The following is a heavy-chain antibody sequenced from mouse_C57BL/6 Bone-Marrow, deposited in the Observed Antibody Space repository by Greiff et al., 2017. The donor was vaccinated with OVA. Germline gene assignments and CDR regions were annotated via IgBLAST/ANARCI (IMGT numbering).Heavy chain of an antibody. Sequence: QVQLQQPGAELVSPGSSVKLSCKASGYTFTSYWMHWVKQRPIQGLEWIGNIDPSDSETHYNQKFKDKATLTVAKSSRTSYMQLSSLTAEDTAVYYGARKAYYSNYVRDYFDDWGQGTTLTVSS. CDR1: GYTFTSYW. CDR2: IDPSDSET. V-gene: IGHV1-52*01. CDR3: ARKAYYSNYVRDYFDD. D-gene: IGHD2-5*01. J-gene: IGHJ2*01.